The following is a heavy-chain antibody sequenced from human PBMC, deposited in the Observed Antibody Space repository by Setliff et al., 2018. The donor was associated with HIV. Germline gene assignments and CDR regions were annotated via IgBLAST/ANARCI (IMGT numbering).Heavy chain of an antibody. CDR3: ARGRPFGKFVDYFGS. CDR1: GGSISSGGYY. V-gene: IGHV4-31*03. J-gene: IGHJ4*02. D-gene: IGHD2-21*01. Sequence: PSETLSLTCTVSGGSISSGGYYWNWIRQHPGKGLEWIGYIFYNENTQYDPSLKSRVSMSVDTSKNQFSLNLRTVTAADTAIYFCARGRPFGKFVDYFGSWGQGKLVTVSS. CDR2: IFYNENT.